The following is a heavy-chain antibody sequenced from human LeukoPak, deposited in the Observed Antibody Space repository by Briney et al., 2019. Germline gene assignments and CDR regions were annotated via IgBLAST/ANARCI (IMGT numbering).Heavy chain of an antibody. Sequence: PSETLSLTCTVSGGSISSSSLYWGWIRQSPGKGLEWIGNIYDSGSTHYNPSLKSRVTISVDSSRNQFSLQMNSVTAADTAIYFCMAHGNSGGYTRHWGQGTLVTVSS. D-gene: IGHD5-18*01. CDR3: MAHGNSGGYTRH. CDR2: IYDSGST. J-gene: IGHJ1*01. CDR1: GGSISSSSLY. V-gene: IGHV4-39*01.